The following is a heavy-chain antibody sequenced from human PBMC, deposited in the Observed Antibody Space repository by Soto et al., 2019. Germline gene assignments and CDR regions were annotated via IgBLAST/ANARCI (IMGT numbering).Heavy chain of an antibody. Sequence: GESLKISCKGSGYSFTSYWISWVRQMPGKGLEWMGRIDPSDSYTNYSPSFQGHVTISAVKSISTAYLQWSSLKASDTAMYYCARQYCSSTSCARDAFDIWGQGTMVTVS. J-gene: IGHJ3*02. D-gene: IGHD2-2*01. CDR3: ARQYCSSTSCARDAFDI. V-gene: IGHV5-10-1*01. CDR1: GYSFTSYW. CDR2: IDPSDSYT.